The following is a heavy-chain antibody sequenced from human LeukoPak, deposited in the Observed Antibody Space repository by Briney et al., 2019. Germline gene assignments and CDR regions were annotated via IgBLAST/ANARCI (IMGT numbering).Heavy chain of an antibody. V-gene: IGHV1-46*01. D-gene: IGHD3-3*01. J-gene: IGHJ4*02. CDR1: GYTFTSYY. Sequence: ASVKVSCKASGYTFTSYYMHWVRQAPGQGLEWMGIINPSGGSTSYAQKFQGRVTMTRDTSTSTVYMELSSLRSEDTAVYYCARDARNYDFWSGYYDYWGQGTLVTVSS. CDR3: ARDARNYDFWSGYYDY. CDR2: INPSGGST.